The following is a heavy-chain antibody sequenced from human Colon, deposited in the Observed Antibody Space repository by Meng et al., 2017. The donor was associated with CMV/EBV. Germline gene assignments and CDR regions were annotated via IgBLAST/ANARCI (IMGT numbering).Heavy chain of an antibody. Sequence: ECGGVLVPTGGVLGVSCGASGLSFSSKGLRWGREGAGKGMVWVSRNNTDAIATYYADSVKSRFTNSRENAKYIPDVQMNSQRGEGTAVYYCAAWDYWGQGTLVTVSS. CDR3: AAWDY. CDR2: NNTDAIAT. V-gene: IGHV3-74*01. CDR1: GLSFSSKG. J-gene: IGHJ4*02.